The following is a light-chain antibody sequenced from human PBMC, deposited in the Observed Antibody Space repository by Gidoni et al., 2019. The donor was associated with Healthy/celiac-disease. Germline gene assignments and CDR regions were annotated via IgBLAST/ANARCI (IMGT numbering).Light chain of an antibody. J-gene: IGLJ2*01. CDR3: SSYAGSNTVV. V-gene: IGLV2-8*01. CDR2: EVS. Sequence: QSALTQPPSASGSPGQAVLISCTGTSSDVGGYNFVSWYQQHPGKAHKLMIYEVSKRPSGVPDRFSGSKSGNTASLTVSGLQAEDEADYYCSSYAGSNTVVFGGGTKLTVL. CDR1: SSDVGGYNF.